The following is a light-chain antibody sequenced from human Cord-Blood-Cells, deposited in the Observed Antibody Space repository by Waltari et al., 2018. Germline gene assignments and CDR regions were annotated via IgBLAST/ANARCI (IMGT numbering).Light chain of an antibody. CDR1: QSVSSSY. Sequence: EIVLTQSPGTLSLSPGERATLSCRGSQSVSSSYLAWYQQKPGQAPRLLIYGASSRATGIPDRFSGSGSGTDFTLTISRLEPEDFAVYYCQQYGSFFGPGTKVDIK. CDR3: QQYGSF. J-gene: IGKJ3*01. V-gene: IGKV3-20*01. CDR2: GAS.